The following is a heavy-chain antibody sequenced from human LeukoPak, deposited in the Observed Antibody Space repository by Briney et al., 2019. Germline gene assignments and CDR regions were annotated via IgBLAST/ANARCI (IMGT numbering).Heavy chain of an antibody. V-gene: IGHV4-38-2*02. J-gene: IGHJ4*02. CDR1: GYSISSGYY. CDR3: ARAGTNLGDYDY. Sequence: PSETLSLNCTVSGYSISSGYYWGWIRPPPGKGLEWIANIFHTGSSYYHPSLESRLSISVDKSKNQLSLNLNSVTAADTAVYYCARAGTNLGDYDYWGQGTLVTVSS. D-gene: IGHD4-17*01. CDR2: IFHTGSS.